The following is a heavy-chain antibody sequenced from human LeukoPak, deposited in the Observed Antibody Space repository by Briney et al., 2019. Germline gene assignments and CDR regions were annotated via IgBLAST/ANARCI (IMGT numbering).Heavy chain of an antibody. CDR1: GYTFTTTD. J-gene: IGHJ4*02. D-gene: IGHD1-26*01. Sequence: ASLKVSCKASGYTFTTTDINWVRQAPGQGLEWMGWISAYNGKTNYAQKFQGRVTMTTDSSTSTAYMDLTSLRSDDTAVYYCARGGTYYPCIDYWGQGTLVTVSS. CDR3: ARGGTYYPCIDY. V-gene: IGHV1-18*01. CDR2: ISAYNGKT.